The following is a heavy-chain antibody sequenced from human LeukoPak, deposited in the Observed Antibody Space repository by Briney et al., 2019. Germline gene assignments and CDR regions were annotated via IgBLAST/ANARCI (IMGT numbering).Heavy chain of an antibody. Sequence: GGSLRLSCAASGFTFSSYGMSWVRQAPGKGLEWVSAISGSGGSTYYADSVKGRFTISRDNSKNTLYLQMNSLRAEDTAVYYCAKDSLSDYDSSGYSDFDYWGQGTLVTVSS. CDR1: GFTFSSYG. J-gene: IGHJ4*02. CDR2: ISGSGGST. V-gene: IGHV3-23*01. CDR3: AKDSLSDYDSSGYSDFDY. D-gene: IGHD3-22*01.